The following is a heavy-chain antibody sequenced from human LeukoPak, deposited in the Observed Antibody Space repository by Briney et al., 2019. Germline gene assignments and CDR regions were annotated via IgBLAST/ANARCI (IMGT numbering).Heavy chain of an antibody. CDR2: IYTSGST. CDR1: GGSISSSSYY. J-gene: IGHJ4*02. Sequence: SETLSLTCTVSGGSISSSSYYWGWIRQPAGKGLGWIGRIYTSGSTNYNPSLKSRVTILVDTSKNQFSLKLSSVTAADTAVYYCARARSYYYDSSGYYYRFASYYFDYWGQGTLVTVSS. V-gene: IGHV4-61*02. D-gene: IGHD3-22*01. CDR3: ARARSYYYDSSGYYYRFASYYFDY.